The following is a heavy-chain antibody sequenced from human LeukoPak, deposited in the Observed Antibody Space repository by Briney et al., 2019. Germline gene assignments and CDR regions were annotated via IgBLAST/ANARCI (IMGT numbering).Heavy chain of an antibody. CDR1: GFTFSIYT. V-gene: IGHV3-23*01. CDR2: INYNGDNK. D-gene: IGHD6-19*01. J-gene: IGHJ4*02. CDR3: AKAGHCPGALCPTQIAVAGYNDN. Sequence: PGGSLRLSCAASGFTFSIYTMNWVRQAPGKGLEWVSIINYNGDNKYYADSVQGRFTISRDNSKNTVYLQMNSLRAEDTAIYYCAKAGHCPGALCPTQIAVAGYNDNWGQGTLVTVSS.